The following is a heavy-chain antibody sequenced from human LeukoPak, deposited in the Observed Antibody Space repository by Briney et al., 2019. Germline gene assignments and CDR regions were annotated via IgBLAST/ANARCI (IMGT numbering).Heavy chain of an antibody. V-gene: IGHV3-48*03. Sequence: AGGSLRLSCAASGFTFSSYEMDWVRQAPGKGLEWVSYISSSGSTIYYADSVKGRFTISRDNAKNSLYLQMNSLRAEDTAVYYCARAVGSAELFAFDIWGQRTMVTVSS. D-gene: IGHD3-16*01. CDR3: ARAVGSAELFAFDI. CDR1: GFTFSSYE. CDR2: ISSSGSTI. J-gene: IGHJ3*02.